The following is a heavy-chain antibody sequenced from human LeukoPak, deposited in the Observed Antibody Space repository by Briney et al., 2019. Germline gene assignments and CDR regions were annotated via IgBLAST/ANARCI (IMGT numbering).Heavy chain of an antibody. CDR2: ISYDGSNK. D-gene: IGHD6-19*01. Sequence: GGSLRLSCAASGFTFSSYAMYWVRQAPGKGLKWVAVISYDGSNKYYADSVKGRFTISRDDAKNSLYLQMNSLRAEDTALYYCAKAVMAVAGTGNWFDPWGQGTLVTVSS. CDR1: GFTFSSYA. CDR3: AKAVMAVAGTGNWFDP. J-gene: IGHJ5*02. V-gene: IGHV3-30-3*01.